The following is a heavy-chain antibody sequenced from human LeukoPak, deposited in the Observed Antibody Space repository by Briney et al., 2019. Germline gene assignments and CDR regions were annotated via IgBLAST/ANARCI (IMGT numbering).Heavy chain of an antibody. CDR1: GYTFTGYY. D-gene: IGHD3-10*01. Sequence: ASVKVSCKASGYTFTGYYIHWVRQAPGQGLEWMGWINPNSGGTNYAQKFQGRVTMTRDTSISTAYMELSRLRSDDTAVYYCALLWFGELLAFDIWGQGTMVTVSS. V-gene: IGHV1-2*02. CDR2: INPNSGGT. J-gene: IGHJ3*02. CDR3: ALLWFGELLAFDI.